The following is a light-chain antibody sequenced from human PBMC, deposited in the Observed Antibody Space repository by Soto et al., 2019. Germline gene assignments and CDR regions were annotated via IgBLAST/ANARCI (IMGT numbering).Light chain of an antibody. CDR3: QQYGSSPLT. CDR1: QSVSSSD. Sequence: EIVLTQSPGTLSLSPGERATLSCRASQSVSSSDLAWYQQKPGQAPRLLIYGASSRATGIPDRFSGSGSVTDFTLTISSLEPEDFAVYYCQQYGSSPLTFGPGTKVDI. V-gene: IGKV3-20*01. CDR2: GAS. J-gene: IGKJ3*01.